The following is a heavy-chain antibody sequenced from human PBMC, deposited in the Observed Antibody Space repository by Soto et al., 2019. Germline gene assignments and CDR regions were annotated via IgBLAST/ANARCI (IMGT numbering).Heavy chain of an antibody. V-gene: IGHV1-8*01. CDR3: ARFVCSSTSCTFDY. CDR1: GYTFTSYD. J-gene: IGHJ4*02. Sequence: QVQLVQSGAEVKKPGASVKVSCKASGYTFTSYDINWVRQATGQGLEWMGWMNPNSGNTGYAQKFQGRVTMTRNTYISTAYMELSSLRSEDTAVYYCARFVCSSTSCTFDYWGQGTLVTVSS. CDR2: MNPNSGNT. D-gene: IGHD2-2*01.